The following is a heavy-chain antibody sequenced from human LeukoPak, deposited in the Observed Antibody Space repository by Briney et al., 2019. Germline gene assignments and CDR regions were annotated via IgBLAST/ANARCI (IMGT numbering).Heavy chain of an antibody. CDR3: AKATWYGGNPSGAFDM. Sequence: ASVKVSCKASGGTFSSYAISWVRQAPGQGLEWVGIINPSGGSTDYAQKFQGRVTMTRDTSTSTVYMELSSLRSEDTAVYYCAKATWYGGNPSGAFDMWGQGTMVTVSS. V-gene: IGHV1-46*01. D-gene: IGHD4/OR15-4a*01. CDR1: GGTFSSYA. J-gene: IGHJ3*02. CDR2: INPSGGST.